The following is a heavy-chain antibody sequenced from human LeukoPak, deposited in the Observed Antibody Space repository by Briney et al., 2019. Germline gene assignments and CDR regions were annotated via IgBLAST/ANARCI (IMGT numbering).Heavy chain of an antibody. CDR1: GGSISSYY. J-gene: IGHJ4*02. D-gene: IGHD6-13*01. CDR2: IYYSGST. CDR3: ARARAAAGLTNYFDY. V-gene: IGHV4-59*01. Sequence: SETLSLTCTVSGGSISSYYWSWIRQPPGKGLEWIGYIYYSGSTNYNPSLKSRVTISVDTSKNQFSPKLSSVTAADTAVYYCARARAAAGLTNYFDYWGQGTLVTVSS.